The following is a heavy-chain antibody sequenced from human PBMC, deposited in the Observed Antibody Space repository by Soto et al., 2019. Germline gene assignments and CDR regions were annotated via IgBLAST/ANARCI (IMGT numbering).Heavy chain of an antibody. CDR3: AKGPLGPDFWSGLLGYFDY. CDR2: ISGSGGST. Sequence: PGGSLRLSYAASGFTFTTYAMSWVRQAPGKGLEWVSAISGSGGSTYYADSVKGRFTISRDNSKNTLYLQMNSLRAEDTAVYYCAKGPLGPDFWSGLLGYFDYWGQGTLVTVSS. V-gene: IGHV3-23*01. D-gene: IGHD3-3*01. J-gene: IGHJ4*02. CDR1: GFTFTTYA.